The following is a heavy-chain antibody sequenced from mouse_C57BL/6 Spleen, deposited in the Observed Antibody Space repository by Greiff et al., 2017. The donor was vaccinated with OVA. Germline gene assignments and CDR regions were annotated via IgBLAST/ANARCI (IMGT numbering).Heavy chain of an antibody. CDR1: GYAFSSYW. CDR3: ARDYGNYGDYAMDY. D-gene: IGHD2-1*01. Sequence: QVQLQQSGAELVKPGASVKISCKASGYAFSSYWMNWVKQRPGKGLAWIGQIYPGDGDTNYNGKFKGKATLTADKSSSTAYMQLSSLTSEDSAVYFCARDYGNYGDYAMDYWGQGTSVTVSS. CDR2: IYPGDGDT. V-gene: IGHV1-80*01. J-gene: IGHJ4*01.